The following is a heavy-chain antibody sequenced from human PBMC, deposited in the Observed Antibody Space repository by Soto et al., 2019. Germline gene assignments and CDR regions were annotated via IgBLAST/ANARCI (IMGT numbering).Heavy chain of an antibody. J-gene: IGHJ4*02. CDR3: AHSSPLYDILTGYYSFDY. CDR2: IYWDDDK. Sequence: SGPTLVNPTQTLTLTCTFSGFSLSTSGVGVGWIRQPPGKALEWLALIYWDDDKRYSPSLKSRLTITKDTSKNQVVLTMTNMDPVDTATYYCAHSSPLYDILTGYYSFDYWGQGTLVTVSS. CDR1: GFSLSTSGVG. D-gene: IGHD3-9*01. V-gene: IGHV2-5*02.